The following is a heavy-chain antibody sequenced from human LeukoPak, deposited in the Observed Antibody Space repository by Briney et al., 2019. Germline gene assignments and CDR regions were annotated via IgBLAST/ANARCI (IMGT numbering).Heavy chain of an antibody. J-gene: IGHJ4*02. CDR2: INHSGYT. Sequence: PSETLSLTCAVSGVSFDDYYWSWVRQTPGKGLEWIGEINHSGYTNDSPSLKSRVTLSIDTSRKQFSLNLRSVTVADAGIYYCTRMTTGHDYWGQGTLVTVSS. CDR1: GVSFDDYY. CDR3: TRMTTGHDY. D-gene: IGHD4-17*01. V-gene: IGHV4-34*01.